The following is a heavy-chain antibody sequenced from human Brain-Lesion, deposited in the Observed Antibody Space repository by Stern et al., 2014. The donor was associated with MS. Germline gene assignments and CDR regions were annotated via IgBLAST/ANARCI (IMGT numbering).Heavy chain of an antibody. Sequence: QLQLQESGPGLVKPSETLSLTCTVAGGSVSSTSYAWAWIRQPPGKGLEWIGTIYYSGKTSYSPPLKVRLNISLAPPKNRFPLQRGSVAAADTAVYYCAGEEDIRYCSGGSCTGNWFDPWGQGTLVTVSS. CDR3: AGEEDIRYCSGGSCTGNWFDP. J-gene: IGHJ5*02. CDR2: IYYSGKT. D-gene: IGHD2-15*01. V-gene: IGHV4-39*02. CDR1: GGSVSSTSYA.